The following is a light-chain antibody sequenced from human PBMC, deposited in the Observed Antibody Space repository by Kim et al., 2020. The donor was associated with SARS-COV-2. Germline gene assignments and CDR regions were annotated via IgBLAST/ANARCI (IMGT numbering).Light chain of an antibody. Sequence: SYELTQPPSVSVAPGQTARITCGGNNIGSKSVHWYQQKPGQAPVLVIYYDSDRPSGIPERFSGSNSGNTATLTISRVEAGDEADYYCQAWDSSSDHVLFG. CDR3: QAWDSSSDHVL. V-gene: IGLV3-21*04. CDR2: YDS. J-gene: IGLJ2*01. CDR1: NIGSKS.